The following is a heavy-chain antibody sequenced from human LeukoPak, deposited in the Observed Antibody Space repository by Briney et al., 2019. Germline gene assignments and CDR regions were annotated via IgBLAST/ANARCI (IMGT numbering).Heavy chain of an antibody. J-gene: IGHJ4*02. D-gene: IGHD3-22*01. CDR1: GGSISSGSYY. CDR3: ARGFYDSSGYPRGYFDY. V-gene: IGHV4-61*02. CDR2: IYTSGST. Sequence: SETLSLTCTVSGGSISSGSYYWSWFRQPAEKGLEWIGRIYTSGSTYYNPSLKSRVTISADTSKNQFSLNVSSVTAADTAVYYCARGFYDSSGYPRGYFDYWGQGTLVTVSS.